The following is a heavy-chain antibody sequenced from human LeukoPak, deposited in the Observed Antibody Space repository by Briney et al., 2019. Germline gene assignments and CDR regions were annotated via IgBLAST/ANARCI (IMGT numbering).Heavy chain of an antibody. J-gene: IGHJ4*02. D-gene: IGHD2-15*01. CDR2: IGNSDET. CDR3: AKSFRRDLLSYYYDF. Sequence: PGGSLRLSCAASGFFFNTNAMSWVRQAPGMGLEWVAAIGNSDETYYADAVKGRFTISRDTSKNTLYLQMNSLRAEDTAVFYCAKSFRRDLLSYYYDFWGQGTLVTVAS. CDR1: GFFFNTNA. V-gene: IGHV3-23*01.